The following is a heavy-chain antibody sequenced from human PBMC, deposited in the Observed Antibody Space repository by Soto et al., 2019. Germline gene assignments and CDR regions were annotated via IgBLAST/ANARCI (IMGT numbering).Heavy chain of an antibody. CDR2: IYYSGST. J-gene: IGHJ5*02. Sequence: PSETLSLTCTVSGGSVSSGSYYWSWIRQPPGKGLEWIGYIYYSGSTNYNPSLKSRVTISVDRSKNQFSLKLSSVTAADTAVYYCARCITMVRGVENWFDPWGQGTLVTVSS. CDR1: GGSVSSGSYY. V-gene: IGHV4-61*01. D-gene: IGHD3-10*01. CDR3: ARCITMVRGVENWFDP.